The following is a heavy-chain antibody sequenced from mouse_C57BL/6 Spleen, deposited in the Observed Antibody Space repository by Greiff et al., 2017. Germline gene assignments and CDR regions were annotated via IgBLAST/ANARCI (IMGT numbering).Heavy chain of an antibody. CDR2: INPNNGGT. V-gene: IGHV1-26*01. D-gene: IGHD1-1*01. Sequence: EVQLQQSGPELVKPGASVKISCKASGYTFTDYYMNWVKQSHGKSLEWIGDINPNNGGTSYNQKFKGKATLTVDHSSSTASMELRSLPSEDSAVYYCARYLRYYGSSYRYFDVWGKGTTVTVSS. CDR1: GYTFTDYY. CDR3: ARYLRYYGSSYRYFDV. J-gene: IGHJ1*03.